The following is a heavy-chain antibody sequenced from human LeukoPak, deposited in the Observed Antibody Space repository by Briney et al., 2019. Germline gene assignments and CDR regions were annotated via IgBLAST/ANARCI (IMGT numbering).Heavy chain of an antibody. V-gene: IGHV4-59*12. D-gene: IGHD2-2*01. J-gene: IGHJ3*02. CDR2: IYYSGST. CDR1: GGSISSYY. CDR3: ARGLGYCSSTSCSNAFDI. Sequence: SETLSLTCTVSGGSISSYYWSWIRQPPGKGLEWIGYIYYSGSTYYNPSLKSRVTISVDTSKNQFSLKLSSVTAADTAVYYCARGLGYCSSTSCSNAFDIWGQGTMVTVS.